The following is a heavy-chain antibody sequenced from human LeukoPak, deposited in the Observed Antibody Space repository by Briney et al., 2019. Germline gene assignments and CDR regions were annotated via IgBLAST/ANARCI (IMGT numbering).Heavy chain of an antibody. CDR3: ARGEYSSGWWTYYDAMDV. CDR2: IKQDGSEK. D-gene: IGHD6-13*01. J-gene: IGHJ6*02. V-gene: IGHV3-7*01. Sequence: GGSLRLSCAASGFTFSSYWMNWVRQAPGQGLEWVAHIKQDGSEKYYVDSVKGRFTISRDNAKNSLYLQMNSLRAEDTAVYYCARGEYSSGWWTYYDAMDVWGQGTTVTVSS. CDR1: GFTFSSYW.